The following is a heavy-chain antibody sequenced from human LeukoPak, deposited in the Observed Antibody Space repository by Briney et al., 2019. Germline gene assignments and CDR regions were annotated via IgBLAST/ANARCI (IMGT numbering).Heavy chain of an antibody. CDR2: IIPIFGTA. J-gene: IGHJ2*01. CDR1: GGTFSSYA. CDR3: ARDLPKMTDWYFDL. D-gene: IGHD2-21*02. V-gene: IGHV1-69*05. Sequence: ASVKGSCKASGGTFSSYAISWVRQAPGQGLEWMGRIIPIFGTANYAQKFQGRVTIHTDESTSKAYMELRSLGSEATAVYYCARDLPKMTDWYFDLWGRGTLVTVSS.